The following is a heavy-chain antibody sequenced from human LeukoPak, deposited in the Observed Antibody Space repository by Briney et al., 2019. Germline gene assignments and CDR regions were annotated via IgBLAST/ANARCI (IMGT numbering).Heavy chain of an antibody. CDR3: ARHGIVDSSRKYHFDY. CDR2: IYYSGST. CDR1: GGSISSYY. D-gene: IGHD6-13*01. J-gene: IGHJ4*02. V-gene: IGHV4-59*08. Sequence: SETLSLTCTVSGGSISSYYWSWIRQPPGKGLEWIGYIYYSGSTNYNPSLKSRVTISVDTSKSQFSLELSSVTAADTAVYYCARHGIVDSSRKYHFDYWGQGTLVTVSS.